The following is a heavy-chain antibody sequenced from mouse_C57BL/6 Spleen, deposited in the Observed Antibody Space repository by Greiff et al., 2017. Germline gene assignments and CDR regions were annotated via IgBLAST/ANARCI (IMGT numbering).Heavy chain of an antibody. CDR2: IYPSSGYT. CDR3: GREVDGYYLAY. Sequence: VQLQQSGAELAKPGASVKLSCKASGYTFTSYWMHWVKQRPGQGLEWIGYIYPSSGYTKYNQKFKGKATLTADKSSSTAYMQQSSLTYEDAAVYYCGREVDGYYLAYWGQGTLVTVSA. V-gene: IGHV1-7*01. D-gene: IGHD2-3*01. J-gene: IGHJ3*01. CDR1: GYTFTSYW.